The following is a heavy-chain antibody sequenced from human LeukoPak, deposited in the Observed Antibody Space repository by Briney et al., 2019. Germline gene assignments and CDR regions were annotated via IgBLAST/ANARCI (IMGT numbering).Heavy chain of an antibody. Sequence: ASVKVSCKASGYTFTNYAISWVRLAPGQGLEWMGWISTYNGDTNYAQKFQGRVTMTTDTSTSTAYMDLRSLRSDDTAMYYCARDLGAMVPGYWGQGTLVTVSS. CDR1: GYTFTNYA. CDR3: ARDLGAMVPGY. J-gene: IGHJ4*02. CDR2: ISTYNGDT. V-gene: IGHV1-18*01. D-gene: IGHD3-10*01.